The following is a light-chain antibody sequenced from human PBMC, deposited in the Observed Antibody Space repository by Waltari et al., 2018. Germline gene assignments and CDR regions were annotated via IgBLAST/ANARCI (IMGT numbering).Light chain of an antibody. CDR1: QSLTKSY. CDR3: QQYGSSVLYT. Sequence: VLTQSPGTLSLSPGERATLPCRASQSLTKSYLAWYQQKPGQAPRLLIYGASSRSAGIPERFSGSGSGTDVTLTISRLEPEDFAVYYCQQYGSSVLYTFGQGTKLEIK. J-gene: IGKJ2*01. V-gene: IGKV3-20*01. CDR2: GAS.